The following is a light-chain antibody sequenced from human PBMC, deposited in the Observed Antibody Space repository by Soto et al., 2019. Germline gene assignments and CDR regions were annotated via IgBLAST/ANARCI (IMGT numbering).Light chain of an antibody. J-gene: IGLJ3*02. V-gene: IGLV1-40*01. CDR3: QSYDTSVSGARV. CDR2: RNH. Sequence: QSVLTQPPSVSGAPGQRVTIACTGTRSNIGAGYDVHWYQQIPGTAPKLLIYRNHDRPSGVPDRFSGSKSGTSASLTITGRQAEDEADYYCQSYDTSVSGARVFGGGTQLTVL. CDR1: RSNIGAGYD.